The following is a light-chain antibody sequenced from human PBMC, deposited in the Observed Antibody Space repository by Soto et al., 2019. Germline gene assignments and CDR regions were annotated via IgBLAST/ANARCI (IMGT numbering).Light chain of an antibody. CDR3: QKLNSHTFT. CDR2: AAS. Sequence: DIQMTQSPSSLSSSLGDRVTITCRASQDISSYLAWYQQRPGEVPNLLIFAASTLRSGVPSRFSASGYGTDFTLTMSRLQPEDVATDYFQKLNSHTFTFGPGTKV. V-gene: IGKV1-27*01. J-gene: IGKJ3*01. CDR1: QDISSY.